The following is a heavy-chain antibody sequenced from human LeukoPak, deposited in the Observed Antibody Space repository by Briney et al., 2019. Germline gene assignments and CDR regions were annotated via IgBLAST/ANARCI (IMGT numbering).Heavy chain of an antibody. CDR1: GYSINSGYY. CDR3: ARDDSGYTDY. V-gene: IGHV4-38-2*02. D-gene: IGHD5-12*01. J-gene: IGHJ4*02. Sequence: PSETLSLTCTVSGYSINSGYYWSWIRQPPGKGLEWIGYIYHSGSTYYNPSLKSRVTISVDRSKNQFSLKLSSVTAADTAVYYCARDDSGYTDYWGQGTLVTVSS. CDR2: IYHSGST.